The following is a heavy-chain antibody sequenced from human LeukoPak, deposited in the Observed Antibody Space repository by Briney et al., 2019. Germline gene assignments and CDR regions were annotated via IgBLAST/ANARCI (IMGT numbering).Heavy chain of an antibody. CDR1: GFTFSSYA. V-gene: IGHV3-30-3*01. D-gene: IGHD3-3*01. CDR3: ARGGFLGVLEWSPNTRHWFDP. CDR2: ISYDGSNK. Sequence: PGGSLRLSCAASGFTFSSYAMHWVRQAPGKGLEWVAVISYDGSNKYYADSVKGRFTISRDNAKNSLYLQMNSLRAEDTAVYYCARGGFLGVLEWSPNTRHWFDPWGQGTLVTVSS. J-gene: IGHJ5*02.